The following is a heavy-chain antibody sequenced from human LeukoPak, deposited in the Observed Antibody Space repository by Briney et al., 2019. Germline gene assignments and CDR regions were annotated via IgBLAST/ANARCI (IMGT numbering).Heavy chain of an antibody. J-gene: IGHJ4*02. Sequence: TGGSLRLSCAASGFTFSSYALHWVRQAPGKGLEWVAVISYDGSNKYYADSVKGRFTISRDNSKNTLYLQMNSLRAEDTAVYYCAREHYYDSSGTIDYWGQGTLVTVSS. V-gene: IGHV3-30-3*01. CDR3: AREHYYDSSGTIDY. CDR1: GFTFSSYA. CDR2: ISYDGSNK. D-gene: IGHD3-22*01.